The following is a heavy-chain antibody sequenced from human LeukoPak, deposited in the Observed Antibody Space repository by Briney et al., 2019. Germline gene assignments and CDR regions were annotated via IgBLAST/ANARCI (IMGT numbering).Heavy chain of an antibody. CDR3: ASLNPFSGRRNAFDI. CDR1: GGSFSGYY. CDR2: VNHSGTA. Sequence: SETLSLTCAVHGGSFSGYYWSWIRQPPGQGLEWIGEVNHSGTARYNPSLESRVTISVDTSRSQSSLNVYFVTAADTAVYYCASLNPFSGRRNAFDIWGQGAMVTVSS. D-gene: IGHD1-26*01. V-gene: IGHV4-34*01. J-gene: IGHJ3*02.